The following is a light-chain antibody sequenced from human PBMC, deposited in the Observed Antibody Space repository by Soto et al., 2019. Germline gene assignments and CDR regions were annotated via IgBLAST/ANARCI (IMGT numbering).Light chain of an antibody. CDR3: QQYGSSPTRRGIVPYT. V-gene: IGKV3-20*01. Sequence: EIVLTQSPGTLSLSPGERATLSCRASQSVSSSYLTWYQQKPGQAPRLLIYGASSRATGIPDRFSGSGSGTDFTLTISRLEREDFAVYYCQQYGSSPTRRGIVPYTFGQGTKLEIK. CDR1: QSVSSSY. CDR2: GAS. J-gene: IGKJ2*01.